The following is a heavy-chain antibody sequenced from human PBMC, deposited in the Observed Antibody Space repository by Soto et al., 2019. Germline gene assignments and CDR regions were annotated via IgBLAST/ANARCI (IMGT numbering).Heavy chain of an antibody. CDR1: GFTFTSSA. D-gene: IGHD4-17*01. CDR3: ARDSLVYGDYDLGYFDY. CDR2: IVVGNGNT. V-gene: IGHV1-58*01. Sequence: GASVKVSCKASGFTFTSSAVQWVRQARGQRLEWIGWIVVGNGNTKYSQKFQERVTITRDTSASTAYMELSSLRSEDTAVYYCARDSLVYGDYDLGYFDYWGQGTLVTVSS. J-gene: IGHJ4*02.